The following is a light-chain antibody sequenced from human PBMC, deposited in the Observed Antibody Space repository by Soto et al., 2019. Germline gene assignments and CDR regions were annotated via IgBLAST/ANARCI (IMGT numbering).Light chain of an antibody. CDR3: QQRTNWPPT. Sequence: EIVLTQSPATLSLSPGERATLSCRASQSVRNDLVWYLQKPGQAPRVLIYSASNRATGIPARFSGSGSGTDFTLTISSLEPEDFAVYYCQQRTNWPPTFGGGTKVEMK. V-gene: IGKV3-11*01. J-gene: IGKJ4*01. CDR1: QSVRND. CDR2: SAS.